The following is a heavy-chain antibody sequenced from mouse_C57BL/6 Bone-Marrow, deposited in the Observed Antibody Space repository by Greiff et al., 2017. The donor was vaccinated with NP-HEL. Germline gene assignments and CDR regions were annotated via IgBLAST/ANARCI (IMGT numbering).Heavy chain of an antibody. Sequence: EVMLVESGGGLVQPGGSLSLSCAASGFTFTDYYMSWVRQPPGKALEWLGFIRNKDNGYTTEYSSSVKGRFTIARDNSQNILYLQMNALRAEDSATYYCASYLAYDYDGVDYWGQGTTLTVSS. CDR2: IRNKDNGYTT. CDR1: GFTFTDYY. J-gene: IGHJ2*01. D-gene: IGHD2-4*01. CDR3: ASYLAYDYDGVDY. V-gene: IGHV7-3*01.